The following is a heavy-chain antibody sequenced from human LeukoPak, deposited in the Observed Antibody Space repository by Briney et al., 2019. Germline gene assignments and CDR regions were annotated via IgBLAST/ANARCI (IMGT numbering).Heavy chain of an antibody. D-gene: IGHD3-22*01. Sequence: ASVKVSCKASGYTFTSYYMHWVRQAPGQGLEWMGIINPSGGSTSYAQKFQGRVTMTRDTSTSTVYMELSSLRSEDTAVYYCARDYYDSSGRLRGLDYWGQGTLVTVSS. J-gene: IGHJ4*02. CDR3: ARDYYDSSGRLRGLDY. CDR1: GYTFTSYY. V-gene: IGHV1-46*01. CDR2: INPSGGST.